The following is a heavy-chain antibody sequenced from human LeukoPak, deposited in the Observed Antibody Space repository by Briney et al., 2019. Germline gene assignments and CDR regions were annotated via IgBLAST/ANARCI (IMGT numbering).Heavy chain of an antibody. CDR1: GFPFGNYY. V-gene: IGHV3-11*05. CDR3: ARDRRASYGYFFDY. D-gene: IGHD5-18*01. CDR2: IRTGSGST. Sequence: PGGSRRLSLPAPGFPFGNYYMSWIRRAQGKGLEWVSSIRTGSGSTSYADSVKGRFTIPRDNAKNSLYLQMNSLRAEDTAVYYCARDRRASYGYFFDYWGQGILVTVSS. J-gene: IGHJ4*02.